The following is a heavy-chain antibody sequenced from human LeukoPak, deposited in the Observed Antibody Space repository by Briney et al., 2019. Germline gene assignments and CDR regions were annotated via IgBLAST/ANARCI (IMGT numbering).Heavy chain of an antibody. CDR3: ARVKIAVAGIVYYYYGMDV. Sequence: PSETLSLTCAVYGGSFSGYYWSWIRQPPGKGLEWIGEINHSGSTNYNPSLKSRVTISVVTSKNQFSLKLSSVTAADTAVYYCARVKIAVAGIVYYYYGMDVWGQGTTVTVSS. D-gene: IGHD6-19*01. V-gene: IGHV4-34*01. J-gene: IGHJ6*02. CDR1: GGSFSGYY. CDR2: INHSGST.